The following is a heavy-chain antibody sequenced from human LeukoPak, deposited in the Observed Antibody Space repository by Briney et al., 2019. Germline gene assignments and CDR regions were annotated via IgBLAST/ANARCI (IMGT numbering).Heavy chain of an antibody. J-gene: IGHJ3*02. CDR1: SYSISSGYY. Sequence: SETLSLTCAVSSYSISSGYYWGWIRQPPGKGLEWIGSFYHSGSTYYNPSLKSRVTISVDTSKNQFSLKLSSMTAADTAVYYCARREAVAGIGAFDIWGQGTMVTVSS. CDR3: ARREAVAGIGAFDI. CDR2: FYHSGST. D-gene: IGHD6-19*01. V-gene: IGHV4-38-2*01.